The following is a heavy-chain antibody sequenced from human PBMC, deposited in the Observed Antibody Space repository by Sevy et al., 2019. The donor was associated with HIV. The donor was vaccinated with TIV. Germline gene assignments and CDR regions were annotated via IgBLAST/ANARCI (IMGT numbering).Heavy chain of an antibody. CDR1: GGSISGYY. Sequence: SETLSLTCTVSGGSISGYYWSWIRQSPAKGLEWIAYTQSNGNTNYNPSLKSRVTMSIDTSKNQFSLKLSSVTAADTAVYYCTRDRYTLVRGIIMTWFDPWGQGTLVTVSS. D-gene: IGHD3-10*01. CDR3: TRDRYTLVRGIIMTWFDP. V-gene: IGHV4-59*01. J-gene: IGHJ5*02. CDR2: TQSNGNT.